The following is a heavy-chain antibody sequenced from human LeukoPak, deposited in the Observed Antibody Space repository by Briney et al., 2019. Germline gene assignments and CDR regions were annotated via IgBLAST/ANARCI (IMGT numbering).Heavy chain of an antibody. CDR2: ISSSSSYI. Sequence: GGSLRLSCAASGFTFSSYSMNWVRQAPGKGLEWVSSISSSSSYIYYTDSVKGRFTISRDNAKNSLYLQMNSLRAEDTAVYYCAKDLEVGGYSYGMPNSWGQGTLVTVSS. J-gene: IGHJ4*02. V-gene: IGHV3-21*04. D-gene: IGHD5-18*01. CDR1: GFTFSSYS. CDR3: AKDLEVGGYSYGMPNS.